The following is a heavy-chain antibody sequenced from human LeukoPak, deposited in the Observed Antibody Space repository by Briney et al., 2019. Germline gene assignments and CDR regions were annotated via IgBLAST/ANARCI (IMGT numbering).Heavy chain of an antibody. CDR1: GYTFTSYA. CDR3: ARGGIFKTVTNFDY. V-gene: IGHV7-4-1*02. CDR2: INTNTGNP. D-gene: IGHD4-17*01. Sequence: GASVKVSCKASGYTFTSYAMNWVRQAPGQGLEWMGWINTNTGNPTYAQGFTGRFVFSLDTSVSTAYLQISSLKAEDTAVYYCARGGIFKTVTNFDYWGQGTLVTVSS. J-gene: IGHJ4*02.